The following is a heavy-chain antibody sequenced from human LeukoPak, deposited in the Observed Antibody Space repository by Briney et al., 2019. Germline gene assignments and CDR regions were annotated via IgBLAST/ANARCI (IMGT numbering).Heavy chain of an antibody. J-gene: IGHJ3*02. CDR1: GFTFSDYY. CDR3: ARDRAVYCDSSGYYQVAFDI. D-gene: IGHD3-22*01. CDR2: ISSSGSTI. Sequence: AGGSLRLSCAASGFTFSDYYMSWIRQAPGKGLEWVSYISSSGSTIYYADSVKGRFTISRDNAKNSLYLQMNSLRAEDTAVYYCARDRAVYCDSSGYYQVAFDIWGQGTMVTVSS. V-gene: IGHV3-11*04.